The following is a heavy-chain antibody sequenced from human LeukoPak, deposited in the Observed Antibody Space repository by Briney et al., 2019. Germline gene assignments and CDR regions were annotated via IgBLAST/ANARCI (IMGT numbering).Heavy chain of an antibody. CDR3: ARPYCNGGSCHDYFDY. CDR2: MNPYSGGT. V-gene: IGHV1-2*02. J-gene: IGHJ4*02. D-gene: IGHD2-15*01. Sequence: ASVKVSCKASGYTFTSYYMHWVRQAPGQGLEWMGWMNPYSGGTNYAQKSQGRVTMTRDTSISTAYMELRRLSSDDTAIYYCARPYCNGGSCHDYFDYWGQGTLVSVSS. CDR1: GYTFTSYY.